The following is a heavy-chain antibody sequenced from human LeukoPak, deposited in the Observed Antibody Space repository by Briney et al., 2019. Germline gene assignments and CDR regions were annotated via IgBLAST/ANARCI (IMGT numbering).Heavy chain of an antibody. D-gene: IGHD1-26*01. V-gene: IGHV4-59*01. J-gene: IGHJ4*02. CDR2: FYYSGST. CDR3: ARGQGGNYYLNYFDY. Sequence: SETLSLTCTVTGGSFSTYYWSWIRQPPGKGLEWIGHFYYSGSTNYNPSLKSRVTISVDTSRNQFSLKLTSVTAADTAVYYCARGQGGNYYLNYFDYWGQGTLVTVSS. CDR1: GGSFSTYY.